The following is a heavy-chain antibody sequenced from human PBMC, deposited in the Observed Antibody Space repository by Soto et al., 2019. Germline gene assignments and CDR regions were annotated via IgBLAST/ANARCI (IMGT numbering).Heavy chain of an antibody. CDR1: GGSVSSGGYY. V-gene: IGHV4-31*03. Sequence: SETLSLTCTVSGGSVSSGGYYWSWIRQHPGTGLEWIGYIYYSGTTYFNPSLKSRASISLDTSKNEFSLKLASVTAADTAVYYCARRALPQCINGVCYKDGFWDYWGQGALVTVSS. D-gene: IGHD2-8*01. J-gene: IGHJ4*02. CDR3: ARRALPQCINGVCYKDGFWDY. CDR2: IYYSGTT.